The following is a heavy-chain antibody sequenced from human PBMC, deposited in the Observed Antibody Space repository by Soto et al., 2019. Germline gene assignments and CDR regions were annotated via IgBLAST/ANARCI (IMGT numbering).Heavy chain of an antibody. V-gene: IGHV1-69*06. D-gene: IGHD6-6*01. Sequence: QVQLVQSGAEVKKPGSSVKVSCKASGGTFSSYAISWVRQAPGQGLEWMGGIIPIFGTATYAQKFQGRVTTTADKATSTADRELSSLRSEDTAVYYCARDSVAARQGGNFDYWGQGTVVTVSS. J-gene: IGHJ4*02. CDR3: ARDSVAARQGGNFDY. CDR1: GGTFSSYA. CDR2: IIPIFGTA.